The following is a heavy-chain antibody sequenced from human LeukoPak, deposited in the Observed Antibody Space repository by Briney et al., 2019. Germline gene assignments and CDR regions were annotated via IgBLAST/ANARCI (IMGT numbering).Heavy chain of an antibody. CDR3: ARGKNLGYCSSTSCPTGFDY. Sequence: PGGSLRLSCAASGFTFSSYSMNWVRQAPGKGLEWVSSISSSSSYVYYADSVKGRLTISRDNAKNSLYLQMNSLRAEDTAVYYCARGKNLGYCSSTSCPTGFDYWGQGTLVTVSS. D-gene: IGHD2-2*01. V-gene: IGHV3-21*01. J-gene: IGHJ4*02. CDR1: GFTFSSYS. CDR2: ISSSSSYV.